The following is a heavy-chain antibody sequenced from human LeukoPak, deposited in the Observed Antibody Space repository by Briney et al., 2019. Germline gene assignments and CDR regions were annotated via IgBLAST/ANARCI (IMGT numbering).Heavy chain of an antibody. J-gene: IGHJ6*02. D-gene: IGHD3-9*01. Sequence: GRSLRLSCAASGFTFDDYAMHWVRQAPGKGLEWVSGISWNSGSIGYADSVKGRFTISRDNAKNSLYLQMNSLRAEDTAVYYCARTYYDILTGYYSLGYYYYGMDVWGQGTTVTVSS. CDR1: GFTFDDYA. CDR2: ISWNSGSI. CDR3: ARTYYDILTGYYSLGYYYYGMDV. V-gene: IGHV3-9*01.